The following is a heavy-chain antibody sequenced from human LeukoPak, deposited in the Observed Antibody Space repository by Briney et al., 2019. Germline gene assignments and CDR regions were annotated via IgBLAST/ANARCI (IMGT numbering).Heavy chain of an antibody. D-gene: IGHD3-9*01. CDR3: TRDLMDYDVSTGLHHYYMDV. Sequence: GGSLRLSSAASGFTSSSYAMSWVRQAPGKGLEWVSAISGSGGSTYYADSVKGRFTISRDNSKNTLYLQMNTLRVEDTAVYYCTRDLMDYDVSTGLHHYYMDVWGQGTTVTVSS. J-gene: IGHJ6*02. CDR1: GFTSSSYA. V-gene: IGHV3-23*01. CDR2: ISGSGGST.